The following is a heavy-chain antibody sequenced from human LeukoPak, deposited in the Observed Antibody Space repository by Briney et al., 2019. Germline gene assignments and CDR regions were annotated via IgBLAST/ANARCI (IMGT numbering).Heavy chain of an antibody. CDR1: GFTVSSNS. CDR2: ITSGSNSI. V-gene: IGHV3-48*01. Sequence: GGSLRLSCAASGFTVSSNSMNWVRQAPGKGLEWISYITSGSNSIYYADSVKGRFTISRDNAKNSLYLQMNSLRGEDTAVYYCARGYSRFDYWGQGTLVTVSS. CDR3: ARGYSRFDY. D-gene: IGHD5-12*01. J-gene: IGHJ4*02.